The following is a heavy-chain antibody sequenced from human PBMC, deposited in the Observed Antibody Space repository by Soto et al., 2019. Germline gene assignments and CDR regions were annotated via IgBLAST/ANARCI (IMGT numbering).Heavy chain of an antibody. CDR1: GYTFTSYG. J-gene: IGHJ3*02. Sequence: QVQLVQSGAEVKKPGASVKVSCKASGYTFTSYGISWVRQAPGQGLERMGWISAYNGNTNYAQKLQGRVTMTTDTSTSTAYMELRSLRSDDTAVYYCAGAIYATAARGHAFDIWGQGTMVTVSS. D-gene: IGHD2-2*01. V-gene: IGHV1-18*01. CDR3: AGAIYATAARGHAFDI. CDR2: ISAYNGNT.